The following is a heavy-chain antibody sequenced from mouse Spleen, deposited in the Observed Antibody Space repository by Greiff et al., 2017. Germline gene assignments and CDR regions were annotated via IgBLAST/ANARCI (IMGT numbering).Heavy chain of an antibody. V-gene: IGHV1-50*01. J-gene: IGHJ2*01. D-gene: IGHD1-3*01. CDR3: ARDLTFDY. CDR1: GYTFTSYW. CDR2: IDPSDSYT. Sequence: VQLQQSGAELVKPGASVKLSCKASGYTFTSYWMQWVKQRPGQGLEWIGEIDPSDSYTNYNQKFKGKATLTVDTSSSTAYMQLSSLTSEDSAVYYCARDLTFDYWGQGTTLTVSS.